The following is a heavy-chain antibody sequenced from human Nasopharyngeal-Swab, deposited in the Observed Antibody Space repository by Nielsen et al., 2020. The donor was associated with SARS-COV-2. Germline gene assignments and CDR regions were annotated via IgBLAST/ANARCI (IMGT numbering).Heavy chain of an antibody. J-gene: IGHJ6*02. CDR3: ARGPPDYDFWSGYPENWYYYGMDV. D-gene: IGHD3-3*01. Sequence: ASVKVSCKASGYTFTSYAMHWVRQAPGQRLEWMGWINAGNGNTKYSQKFQGRVTITRDTSASTAYMELSRLRSEDTAVYYCARGPPDYDFWSGYPENWYYYGMDVWGQGTTVTVSS. CDR2: INAGNGNT. V-gene: IGHV1-3*01. CDR1: GYTFTSYA.